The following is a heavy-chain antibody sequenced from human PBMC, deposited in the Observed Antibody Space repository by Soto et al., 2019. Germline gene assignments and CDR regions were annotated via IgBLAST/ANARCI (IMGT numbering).Heavy chain of an antibody. Sequence: GGSLRLSCAASGFTFSSYWMSWFRQAPGKGLEGVANIKHDGSDKNYVDSVKGRFTISRDNAKNSLYLQMNSLRAEDTAVYYCARYSSTFGWIDPWGQGTLVTVSS. CDR2: IKHDGSDK. J-gene: IGHJ5*02. CDR1: GFTFSSYW. CDR3: ARYSSTFGWIDP. V-gene: IGHV3-7*01. D-gene: IGHD2-2*01.